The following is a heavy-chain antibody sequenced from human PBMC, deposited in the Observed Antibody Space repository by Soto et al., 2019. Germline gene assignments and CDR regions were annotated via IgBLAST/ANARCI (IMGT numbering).Heavy chain of an antibody. Sequence: QVQLVQSGAEVKKPGASVKVSCEASGYTFDNYGFSWVRQAPGQGLEWMGWINAFNGNKNYARKFQGRVTMTTDPSTITVYMELRRLRSDDTAVYYCAIDLEFWSGYFENWGQGTLVTVFS. V-gene: IGHV1-18*01. CDR1: GYTFDNYG. J-gene: IGHJ4*02. CDR2: INAFNGNK. D-gene: IGHD3-3*01. CDR3: AIDLEFWSGYFEN.